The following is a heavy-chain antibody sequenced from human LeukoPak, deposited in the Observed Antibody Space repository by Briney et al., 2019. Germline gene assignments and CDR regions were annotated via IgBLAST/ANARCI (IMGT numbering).Heavy chain of an antibody. J-gene: IGHJ2*01. CDR1: GGSISSCY. V-gene: IGHV4-4*09. CDR3: AREGATIFGYFDL. D-gene: IGHD1-26*01. Sequence: SETLSLTCTVSGGSISSCYWSWIRQPPGKGLEWIGYIYTSGSTNYNPSLKSRVTISVDTSKNQFSLKLSSVTAADTAVYYCAREGATIFGYFDLWGRGTLVTVSS. CDR2: IYTSGST.